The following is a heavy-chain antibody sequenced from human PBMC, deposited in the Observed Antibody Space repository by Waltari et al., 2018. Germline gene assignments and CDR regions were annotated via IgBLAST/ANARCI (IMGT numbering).Heavy chain of an antibody. CDR1: GASLSTGGFY. CDR3: VRATAGAASPFDY. Sequence: QVHLQESAPGLVKPSETLSLTCSVSGASLSTGGFYWGWVRQRAGKGLESIGYVYYDGESFYPTSLSSRIVISLDKTKNQFSLNLGSVTAADTATYFCVRATAGAASPFDYWGKGTLVTVSS. J-gene: IGHJ4*02. D-gene: IGHD2-21*02. V-gene: IGHV4-31*03. CDR2: VYYDGES.